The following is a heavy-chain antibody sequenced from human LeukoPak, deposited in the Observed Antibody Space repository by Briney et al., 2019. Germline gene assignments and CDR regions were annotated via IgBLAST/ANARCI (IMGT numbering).Heavy chain of an antibody. J-gene: IGHJ4*02. V-gene: IGHV4-61*01. D-gene: IGHD3-16*01. Sequence: ETLSLTCTVSGGSVSSGSYYWSWIRQPPGKGLEWIGYIYYSGSTNYNPSLKSRVTISVDTSKNQFSLKLSSVTAADTAVYYCARWGARSPTDYWGQGTLVTVSS. CDR2: IYYSGST. CDR1: GGSVSSGSYY. CDR3: ARWGARSPTDY.